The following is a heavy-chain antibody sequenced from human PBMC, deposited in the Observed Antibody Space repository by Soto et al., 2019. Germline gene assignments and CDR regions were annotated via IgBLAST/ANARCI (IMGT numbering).Heavy chain of an antibody. CDR1: GGSISSYY. CDR2: IYYSGST. Sequence: PSETLSLTCTVSGGSISSYYWSWIRQPPGKGLEWIGYIYYSGSTNYNPSLKSRVTISVDTSKNQFSLKLSSVTAADTAVYYCARAYVVGVPPDDYGMDVWGQGTTVTVSS. V-gene: IGHV4-59*01. J-gene: IGHJ6*02. D-gene: IGHD2-15*01. CDR3: ARAYVVGVPPDDYGMDV.